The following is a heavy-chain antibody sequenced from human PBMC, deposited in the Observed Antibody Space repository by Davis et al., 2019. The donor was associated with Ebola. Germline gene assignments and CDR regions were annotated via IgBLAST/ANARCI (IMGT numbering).Heavy chain of an antibody. Sequence: AASVKVSCKASGYTFTSYYMHWVRQAPGQGLEWMGIINPSGGSTNYAQKFQGRVTMTRDTSTSTVYMELSSLRSDDTAVYYCARDEWSPMVRGVIPSRGMDVWGQGTTVTVSS. CDR2: INPSGGST. D-gene: IGHD3-10*01. V-gene: IGHV1-46*01. CDR1: GYTFTSYY. J-gene: IGHJ6*02. CDR3: ARDEWSPMVRGVIPSRGMDV.